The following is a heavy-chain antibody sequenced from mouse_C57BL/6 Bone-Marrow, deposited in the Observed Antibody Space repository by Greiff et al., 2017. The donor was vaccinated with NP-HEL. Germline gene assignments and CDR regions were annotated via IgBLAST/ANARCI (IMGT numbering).Heavy chain of an antibody. CDR3: ARSEYGNLLDY. Sequence: QVQLQQSGAELVRPGTSVKVSCKASGYAFTNYLIEWVKQRPGQGLEWIGAINPGSGGTNYNEKFKGKATLTADKSSSTAYMQLSSLTSADSAVYFCARSEYGNLLDYWGQGTTLTVSS. CDR2: INPGSGGT. CDR1: GYAFTNYL. D-gene: IGHD2-10*02. V-gene: IGHV1-54*01. J-gene: IGHJ2*01.